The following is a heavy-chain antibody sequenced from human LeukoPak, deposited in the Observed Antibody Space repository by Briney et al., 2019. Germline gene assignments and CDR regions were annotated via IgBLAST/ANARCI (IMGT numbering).Heavy chain of an antibody. CDR3: AREVGCSGGSCSSPNWFDP. CDR2: IYYSGST. CDR1: GGSVSSGHYY. Sequence: SETLSLTCTVSGGSVSSGHYYWSWIRQPPGKGLEWIGDIYYSGSTNYKPSLKSRVTISIDTSKNQFSVKLNSVTAADTDVYYCAREVGCSGGSCSSPNWFDPWGQGTLVTVSS. J-gene: IGHJ5*02. V-gene: IGHV4-61*01. D-gene: IGHD2-15*01.